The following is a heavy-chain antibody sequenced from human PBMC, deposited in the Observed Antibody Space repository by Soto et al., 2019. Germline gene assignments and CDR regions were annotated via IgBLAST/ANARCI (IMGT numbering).Heavy chain of an antibody. CDR1: GFTFSSYA. V-gene: IGHV3-23*01. Sequence: PGGSLRLSCTASGFTFSSYAMNWVLQAPGKGLEWVSTISGSGGSTYYADSVKGRFTISRDNSKNTLYLQMNSLRADDTAVYYCAKGGPGHAFDIWGQGTMVTVSS. J-gene: IGHJ3*02. CDR2: ISGSGGST. CDR3: AKGGPGHAFDI.